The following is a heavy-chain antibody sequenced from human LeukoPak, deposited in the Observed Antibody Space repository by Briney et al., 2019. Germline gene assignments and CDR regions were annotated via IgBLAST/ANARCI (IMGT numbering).Heavy chain of an antibody. J-gene: IGHJ4*02. V-gene: IGHV1-69*05. CDR1: GGTFSSYA. CDR2: IIPIFGTA. Sequence: SVKVSCKASGGTFSSYAISWVRQAPGQGLEWMGGIIPIFGTANYAQKFQGRVTITTDESTSTAYMELSSLRSEDTAVYYCASTPHCSSTSCYVRFDYWGQGTLVTVSS. CDR3: ASTPHCSSTSCYVRFDY. D-gene: IGHD2-2*01.